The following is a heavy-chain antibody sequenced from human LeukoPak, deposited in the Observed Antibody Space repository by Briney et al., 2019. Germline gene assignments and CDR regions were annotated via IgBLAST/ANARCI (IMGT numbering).Heavy chain of an antibody. J-gene: IGHJ4*02. V-gene: IGHV3-73*01. Sequence: GESLKISCAASGFTFSGSAMHWVRQASGKGLEWVGRIRSKANSYATAYAASVKGRFTISRDDSKGTAYLQMNSLKTEDTAVYYCTRLATTVLDYWGQGTLVTVSS. CDR1: GFTFSGSA. CDR2: IRSKANSYAT. CDR3: TRLATTVLDY. D-gene: IGHD1-26*01.